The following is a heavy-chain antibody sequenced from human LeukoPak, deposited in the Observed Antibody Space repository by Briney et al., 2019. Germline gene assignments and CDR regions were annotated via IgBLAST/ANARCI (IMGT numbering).Heavy chain of an antibody. D-gene: IGHD1-14*01. CDR1: GSSISSYY. CDR3: ARQVGTFYYYYGMDV. V-gene: IGHV4-59*08. CDR2: VYYSGST. J-gene: IGHJ6*02. Sequence: AATLTLTWSASGSSISSYYGSWLQQPPGNGLEWIGNVYYSGSTNYNPSLKSRVTISADTSKNQPSLKRSSVTAADTAVYYCARQVGTFYYYYGMDVWGQGNTVTVSS.